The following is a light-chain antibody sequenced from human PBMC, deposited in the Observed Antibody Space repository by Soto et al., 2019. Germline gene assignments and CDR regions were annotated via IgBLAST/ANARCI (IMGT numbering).Light chain of an antibody. J-gene: IGKJ4*01. CDR1: QSIGRF. CDR2: VAS. V-gene: IGKV1-39*01. Sequence: DIQMTQSPSSLSASVGDRVTITCRASQSIGRFLNWHQQKPGKAPNVLINVASTLRSGVPSRFSGSGSGTDFNLTINSLQPEDFATYFCQQSFTTPHTFGGGTKVEIK. CDR3: QQSFTTPHT.